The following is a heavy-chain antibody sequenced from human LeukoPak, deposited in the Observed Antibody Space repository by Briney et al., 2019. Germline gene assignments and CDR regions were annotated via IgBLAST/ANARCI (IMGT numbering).Heavy chain of an antibody. CDR1: GFTFRDYN. CDR3: ARDDRPYGHDFDY. J-gene: IGHJ4*02. V-gene: IGHV3-49*03. D-gene: IGHD4-17*01. Sequence: GGSLRLSCTASGFTFRDYNINWFRQAPGRGLEWVGFIRSKADGGTTEYAASVKGRFTISRDDSKNVAYLQINNLRAGDTALYYCARDDRPYGHDFDYWGQGTLVTVSS. CDR2: IRSKADGGTT.